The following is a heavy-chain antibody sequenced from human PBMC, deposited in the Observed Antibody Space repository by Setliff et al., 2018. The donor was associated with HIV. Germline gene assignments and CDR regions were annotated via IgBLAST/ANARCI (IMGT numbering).Heavy chain of an antibody. Sequence: LSLTCTVSGASISSGNYYWSWIRQPAGKGLEWIGRIYTSGSTYYNPSLKSRVTISVDTSKNQFSLKLNSVTAADTAVYYCARLTRITTAGHWGQGTLVTVSS. V-gene: IGHV4-61*02. CDR3: ARLTRITTAGH. J-gene: IGHJ4*02. CDR1: GASISSGNYY. CDR2: IYTSGST. D-gene: IGHD6-13*01.